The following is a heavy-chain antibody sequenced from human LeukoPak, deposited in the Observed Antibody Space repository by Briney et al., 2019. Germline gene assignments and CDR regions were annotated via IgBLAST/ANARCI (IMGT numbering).Heavy chain of an antibody. Sequence: PGGSLRLSCAASGFTFSSYSMNWVRQAPGKGLEWVSSISSSSSYIYYADSVKGRFTISRDNAKNSLYLQMNSLRAEDTAVYYCAKGVEDSGIYYYYYMDVWGKGTTVTVSS. CDR2: ISSSSSYI. CDR1: GFTFSSYS. D-gene: IGHD2-15*01. J-gene: IGHJ6*03. CDR3: AKGVEDSGIYYYYYMDV. V-gene: IGHV3-21*01.